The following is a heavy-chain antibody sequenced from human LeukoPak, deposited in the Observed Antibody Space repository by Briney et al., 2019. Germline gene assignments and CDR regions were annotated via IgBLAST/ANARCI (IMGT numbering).Heavy chain of an antibody. V-gene: IGHV3-73*01. Sequence: PGGSLRLSCAASGFTFSGSAMHWVRQASGKGLEWVGRIRSKANSYATAYAASVKGRFTISRDDSKNTAYLQMNSLKTEDTAVYYCTRRGSYESSGYNNWGQGTLVTVSS. CDR2: IRSKANSYAT. D-gene: IGHD3-22*01. CDR3: TRRGSYESSGYNN. J-gene: IGHJ4*02. CDR1: GFTFSGSA.